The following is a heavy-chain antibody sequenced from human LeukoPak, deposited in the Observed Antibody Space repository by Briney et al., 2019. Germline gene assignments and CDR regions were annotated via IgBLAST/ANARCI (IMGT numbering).Heavy chain of an antibody. CDR3: AREGEGAVSGRYYDSSAYHYSYF. V-gene: IGHV1-2*02. J-gene: IGHJ4*02. D-gene: IGHD3-22*01. CDR2: INPNSGGT. CDR1: GYTFTGYY. Sequence: GASVKVSCKASGYTFTGYYMHWVRQAPGQGLEWMGWINPNSGGTNYAQKFQGRVTMTRDTSISTVYMDLSNLRSEDTAVYYCAREGEGAVSGRYYDSSAYHYSYFWGQGTLVTVSS.